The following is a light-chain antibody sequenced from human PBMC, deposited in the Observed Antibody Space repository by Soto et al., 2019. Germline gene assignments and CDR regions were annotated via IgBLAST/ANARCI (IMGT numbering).Light chain of an antibody. V-gene: IGLV2-11*01. CDR1: SSDVGGYNS. CDR2: DVI. CDR3: CSYVGSYSSS. Sequence: QSALTQPRSVSGSPGQSVTVSCIGTSSDVGGYNSVSWYQEHPGKAPKLMIYDVIKRPSGVPDRFSGSKSGNTASLTISGLLAEDEADYYCCSYVGSYSSSFGKGTEVTVL. J-gene: IGLJ1*01.